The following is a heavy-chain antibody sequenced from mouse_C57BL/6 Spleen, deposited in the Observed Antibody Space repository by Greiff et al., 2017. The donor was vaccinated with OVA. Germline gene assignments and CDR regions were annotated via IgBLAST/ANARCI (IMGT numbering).Heavy chain of an antibody. D-gene: IGHD1-1*01. J-gene: IGHJ2*01. V-gene: IGHV1-52*01. Sequence: QVQLQQPGAELVRPGSSVKLSCKASGYTFTSYWMPWVKQRPIQGLAWIGNIDPSDSETHYNQKFKDKATLTVDKSASTAYMQCSSLTSEDSAVYYWARGYYGSNFDYWGQGTTLTVSS. CDR2: IDPSDSET. CDR3: ARGYYGSNFDY. CDR1: GYTFTSYW.